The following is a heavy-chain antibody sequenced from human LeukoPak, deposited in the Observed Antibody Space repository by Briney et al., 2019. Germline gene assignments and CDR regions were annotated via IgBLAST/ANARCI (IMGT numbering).Heavy chain of an antibody. CDR2: IYYSGST. D-gene: IGHD3-22*01. V-gene: IGHV4-59*01. J-gene: IGHJ4*02. CDR3: ARVTGYMIEDYFDY. Sequence: KPSETLSLTCTVSGGSISSYYRSWIRQPPGKGLEWIGYIYYSGSTNYNPSLKSRVTISVDTSKNQFSLRLSSVTAADTAVYYCARVTGYMIEDYFDYWGQGTLVTVPS. CDR1: GGSISSYY.